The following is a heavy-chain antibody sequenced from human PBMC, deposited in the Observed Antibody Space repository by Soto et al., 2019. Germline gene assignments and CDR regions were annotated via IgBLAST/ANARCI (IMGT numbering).Heavy chain of an antibody. CDR1: GFTFSSYA. V-gene: IGHV3-23*01. Sequence: GGSLRLSCAASGFTFSSYAMSWVRQAPGKGLEWVSAISGSGGSTYYADSVKGRFTISRDNSKNTLYLQMNSLRAEDTAVFYCAKEGSDYYDSSGQWGFDYWGQGTLVTVSS. CDR3: AKEGSDYYDSSGQWGFDY. J-gene: IGHJ4*02. CDR2: ISGSGGST. D-gene: IGHD3-22*01.